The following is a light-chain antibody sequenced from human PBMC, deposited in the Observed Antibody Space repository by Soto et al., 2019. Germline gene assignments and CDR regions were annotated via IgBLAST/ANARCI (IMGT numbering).Light chain of an antibody. V-gene: IGKV3-11*01. J-gene: IGKJ5*01. CDR3: QQRSNWPPT. Sequence: SVLTQSPATLSLSPGERAKLYCRASQSVSSYLAWYQQKPGQAPRLLIYDASNRATGIPARFSGSGSGTDFTLTISSLEPEDFAVYYCQQRSNWPPTFGQGTRLEIK. CDR1: QSVSSY. CDR2: DAS.